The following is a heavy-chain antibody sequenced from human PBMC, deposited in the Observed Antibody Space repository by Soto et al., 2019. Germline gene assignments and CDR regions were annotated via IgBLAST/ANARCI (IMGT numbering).Heavy chain of an antibody. CDR1: GFTFSTSW. CDR2: INSDGSTT. D-gene: IGHD1-1*01. J-gene: IGHJ4*02. CDR3: SRSHFRNSRIDY. Sequence: GGSLRLSCAASGFTFSTSWMHWVRQTPGKGLVWVSRINSDGSTTNYADSVKGRFTISRDNAKNTLYLQMNTLRAEDTAVYFCSRSHFRNSRIDYWGPGILVTVSS. V-gene: IGHV3-74*01.